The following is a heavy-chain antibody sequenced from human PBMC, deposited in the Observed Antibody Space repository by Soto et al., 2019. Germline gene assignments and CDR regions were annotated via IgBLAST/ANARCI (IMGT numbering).Heavy chain of an antibody. D-gene: IGHD3-10*01. CDR2: FYTTGTP. Sequence: QVQLRESGPGLVKPSETLSLTCTVSGGSISSYYWSWIRQSAGKGLEWLGRFYTTGTPNYNPSLKSRLSMSTDTSKNELSLRLTSVTAADTGVYYCARAGNQYGVDVWGQGTTVTVSS. CDR3: ARAGNQYGVDV. J-gene: IGHJ6*02. V-gene: IGHV4-4*07. CDR1: GGSISSYY.